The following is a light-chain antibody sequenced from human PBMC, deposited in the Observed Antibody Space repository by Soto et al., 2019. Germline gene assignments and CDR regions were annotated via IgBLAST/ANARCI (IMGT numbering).Light chain of an antibody. J-gene: IGLJ1*01. CDR1: SXXVGSYHL. V-gene: IGLV2-23*01. CDR2: EGS. CDR3: CSYAGSSTFV. Sequence: QSALTQPASVSGSPGQSITISCTGTSXXVGSYHLVSWYQHHPGKAPKLMIYEGSKRPSGVSNRFSGSKSGNTASLTISGLQAEDEADYYCCSYAGSSTFVFGTGTKLTVL.